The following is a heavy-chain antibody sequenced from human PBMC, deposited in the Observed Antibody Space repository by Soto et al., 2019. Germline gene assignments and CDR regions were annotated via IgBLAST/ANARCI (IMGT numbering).Heavy chain of an antibody. D-gene: IGHD6-13*01. CDR2: ISWNSGSI. V-gene: IGHV3-9*01. J-gene: IGHJ4*02. CDR3: AKDRGYRSSWPDY. CDR1: GFTFDDYA. Sequence: EVQLVESGGGLVQPGRSLRLSCAASGFTFDDYAMHWVRQAPGKGLEWVSGISWNSGSIGYADSVKGRFTISRDNAKNSLYLQMNSLRAEDTALYYCAKDRGYRSSWPDYWGQGTLVTVSS.